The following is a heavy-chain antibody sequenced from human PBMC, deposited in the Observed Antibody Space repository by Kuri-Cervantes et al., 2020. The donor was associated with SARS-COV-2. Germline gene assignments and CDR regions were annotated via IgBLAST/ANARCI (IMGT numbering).Heavy chain of an antibody. CDR3: ARRAEGRSGSYSFDY. Sequence: ASVKVSCKASGHTFSSHGITWVRQAPGQGLEWMGSISGYNGNTNYALNLQGRVTLTTDTSTSTADMELRSLRSDVTAVHYCARRAEGRSGSYSFDYWGQGTLVTVSS. J-gene: IGHJ4*02. CDR1: GHTFSSHG. CDR2: ISGYNGNT. D-gene: IGHD1-26*01. V-gene: IGHV1-18*01.